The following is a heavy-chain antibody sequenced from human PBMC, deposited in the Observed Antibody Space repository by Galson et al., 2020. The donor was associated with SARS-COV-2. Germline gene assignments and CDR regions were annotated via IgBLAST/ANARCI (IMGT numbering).Heavy chain of an antibody. V-gene: IGHV3-23*03. CDR3: AKDFGSYNFDY. CDR1: GLTFSSYA. J-gene: IGHJ4*02. D-gene: IGHD3-10*01. Sequence: GGSLRLSCEASGLTFSSYAMNWVRQAPGKGLEWVSIIYSGGYTYYADSVKGRFTISRDNSKNTLYLQANSLRAEDTAVYYCAKDFGSYNFDYWGQGTLVTVSS. CDR2: IYSGGYT.